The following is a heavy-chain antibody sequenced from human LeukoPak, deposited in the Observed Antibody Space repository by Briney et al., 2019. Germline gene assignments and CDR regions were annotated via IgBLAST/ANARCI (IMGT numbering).Heavy chain of an antibody. J-gene: IGHJ5*02. CDR3: EKGVESSGYYYEAGPNWFAP. D-gene: IGHD3-22*01. V-gene: IGHV3-30*02. Sequence: GGSLRLSCAASGFTFSSYGMHWVRQAPGKGLEWVAYIRYDGSNKYYADSVKGRFTISRDNSKNTLYLQRNSLRAEDTAVYYCEKGVESSGYYYEAGPNWFAPWGQGTLVTVSS. CDR2: IRYDGSNK. CDR1: GFTFSSYG.